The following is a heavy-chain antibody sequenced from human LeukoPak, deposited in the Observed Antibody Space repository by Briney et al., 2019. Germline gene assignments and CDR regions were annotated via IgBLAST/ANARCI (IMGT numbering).Heavy chain of an antibody. D-gene: IGHD4/OR15-4a*01. CDR2: SNLDHGET. J-gene: IGHJ3*01. Sequence: ASVKVSCKVSGYTLAELSIHWVRQAPGKGLEWMGGSNLDHGETVYAPNFQGRVTMTEETSTGTAYMEVSSLRSDDTAVYYCATEGKKQVLQGNAFDVWGQGTRISVSS. CDR1: GYTLAELS. V-gene: IGHV1-24*01. CDR3: ATEGKKQVLQGNAFDV.